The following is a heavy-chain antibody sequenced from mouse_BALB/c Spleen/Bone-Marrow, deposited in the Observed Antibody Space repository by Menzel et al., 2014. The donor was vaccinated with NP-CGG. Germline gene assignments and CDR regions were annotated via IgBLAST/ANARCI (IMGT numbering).Heavy chain of an antibody. CDR1: GFTFSSYG. Sequence: EVKLQESGGDLVKPGGSLKLSCAASGFTFSSYGMSWVRQTPDKRLEWVATISSGGSYAYYPDSVKGRFTISRDKNTLYLQMSSLKSEDTAMYYCARRGYGNSYWYFDVWGAGTTVTVSS. CDR3: ARRGYGNSYWYFDV. V-gene: IGHV5-6*02. J-gene: IGHJ1*01. D-gene: IGHD2-10*02. CDR2: ISSGGSYA.